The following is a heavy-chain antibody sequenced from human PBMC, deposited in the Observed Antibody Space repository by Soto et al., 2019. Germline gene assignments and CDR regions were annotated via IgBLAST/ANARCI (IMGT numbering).Heavy chain of an antibody. J-gene: IGHJ4*02. V-gene: IGHV1-46*03. CDR1: GYTFTSYY. CDR2: INPSGGST. CDR3: AFMVRGVSLFDY. Sequence: ASVKVSCKASGYTFTSYYVHWVRQAPGQGLEWMGIINPSGGSTSYAQKFQGRVTMTRDTSTSTVYMELSSLRSEDTAVYYCAFMVRGVSLFDYWGQGTLVTVSS. D-gene: IGHD3-10*01.